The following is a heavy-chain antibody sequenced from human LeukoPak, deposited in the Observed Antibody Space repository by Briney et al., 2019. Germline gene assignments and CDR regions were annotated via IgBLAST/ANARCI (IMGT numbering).Heavy chain of an antibody. V-gene: IGHV3-66*02. Sequence: PGGSLRLSCAASGFTGSSNYMSWVRQAPGNGLEWVSVIYSGGSTYYADSVKGRFTISRDNSKNTLYLQMNSLRAQDTAVYYCAREGYYDFWSGYYLGAFDIWGQGTMVTVSS. CDR1: GFTGSSNY. J-gene: IGHJ3*02. CDR2: IYSGGST. D-gene: IGHD3-3*01. CDR3: AREGYYDFWSGYYLGAFDI.